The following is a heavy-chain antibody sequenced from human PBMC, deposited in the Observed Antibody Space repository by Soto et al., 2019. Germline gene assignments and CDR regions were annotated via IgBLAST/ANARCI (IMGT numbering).Heavy chain of an antibody. CDR1: GFTFSSYS. Sequence: EVQLVESGGGLVQPGGSLRLSCAASGFTFSSYSMNWVRQAPGKGLEWVSYISSSSSTIYYADSVKGRFTISRDNAKNSRYLQMNSLRDEDTAVYYCARGTTISALLPDYYYYYGMDVWGQGTTVTVSS. D-gene: IGHD4-4*01. CDR3: ARGTTISALLPDYYYYYGMDV. V-gene: IGHV3-48*02. J-gene: IGHJ6*02. CDR2: ISSSSSTI.